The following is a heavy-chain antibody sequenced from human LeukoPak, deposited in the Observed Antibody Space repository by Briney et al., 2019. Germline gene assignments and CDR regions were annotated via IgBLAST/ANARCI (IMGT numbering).Heavy chain of an antibody. D-gene: IGHD6-25*01. CDR3: ARGRPPRRVLAASHWYFDL. V-gene: IGHV4-59*01. CDR1: GGSISSYY. CDR2: IYYSGST. Sequence: ASETLSLTCTVSGGSISSYYWSWIRQPPGKGLEWIGYIYYSGSTNNNPSLKSRVTISVDTSKNQFSLKLSSVTAADTAVYYCARGRPPRRVLAASHWYFDLWGRGTLVTVSS. J-gene: IGHJ2*01.